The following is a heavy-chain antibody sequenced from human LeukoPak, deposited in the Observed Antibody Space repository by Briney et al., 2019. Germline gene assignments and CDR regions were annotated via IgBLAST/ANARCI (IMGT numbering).Heavy chain of an antibody. D-gene: IGHD1-1*01. CDR3: GRVMGTGTILDAFDI. CDR2: IYSGGST. J-gene: IGHJ3*02. Sequence: GGSLRLSCAASGFTVSSNYMSWVRQAPGKGLEWVSVIYSGGSTYYADSVKGGFTISRRNSKNTMYLQMNSRRAEDTAVYYCGRVMGTGTILDAFDIWGQGTMVTVSS. CDR1: GFTVSSNY. V-gene: IGHV3-53*04.